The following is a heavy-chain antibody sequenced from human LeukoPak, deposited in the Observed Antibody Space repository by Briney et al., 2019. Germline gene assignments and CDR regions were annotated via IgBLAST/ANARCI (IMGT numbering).Heavy chain of an antibody. CDR1: GFTFSSYW. CDR3: VRDVWGDRDGFFEY. J-gene: IGHJ4*02. CDR2: INIDGRSA. D-gene: IGHD2-21*01. V-gene: IGHV3-74*01. Sequence: PGGSLRLSCAASGFTFSSYWMHWVRQAPGKRLLWVSRINIDGRSASYAPSVTGRFTMSRDNAKNTVYLQMNSLRAEDTAVYYCVRDVWGDRDGFFEYWGQGTLVTVSS.